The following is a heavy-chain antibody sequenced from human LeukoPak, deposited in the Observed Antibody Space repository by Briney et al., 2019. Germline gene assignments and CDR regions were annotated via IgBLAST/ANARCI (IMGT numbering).Heavy chain of an antibody. J-gene: IGHJ6*02. V-gene: IGHV3-11*01. CDR1: GFTFSDYY. CDR3: AREVVIVPDYFYYGLDV. Sequence: GGSLRLSGAASGFTFSDYYMTWIRQAPGKGLEWVSFISSSGDSLYYADSVRGRFTISRDNAKNSLFLQMNSLRAEDTAVYYCAREVVIVPDYFYYGLDVWGQGTTVTVSS. CDR2: ISSSGDSL. D-gene: IGHD2/OR15-2a*01.